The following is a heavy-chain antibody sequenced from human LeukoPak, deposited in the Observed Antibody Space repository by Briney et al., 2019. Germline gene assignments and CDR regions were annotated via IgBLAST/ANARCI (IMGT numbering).Heavy chain of an antibody. CDR3: VKDLSRVSSVGY. Sequence: PGGSLRLSCAASGFIFRIYGMHWVRQAPGKGLEWVALISYEGDSTYYADSVKGRFTISRDNSKNTLYLQMSSLRAEDTAVYYCVKDLSRVSSVGYWGQGTLVTVSS. CDR1: GFIFRIYG. D-gene: IGHD6-19*01. J-gene: IGHJ4*02. CDR2: ISYEGDST. V-gene: IGHV3-30*18.